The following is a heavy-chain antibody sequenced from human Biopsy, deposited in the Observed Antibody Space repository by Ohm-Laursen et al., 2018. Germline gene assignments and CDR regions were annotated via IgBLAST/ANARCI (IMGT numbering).Heavy chain of an antibody. CDR3: TNSLGGAY. CDR1: GFTFSSHA. V-gene: IGHV3-23*01. J-gene: IGHJ4*02. Sequence: SLRLSCAASGFTFSSHAMSWVRQAPGKGLEWVAHIDVSDYNTYYADSVRGRFTISRDNSKQMVHLEINSLTADDTAVYYCTNSLGGAYWGPGILVTVSS. D-gene: IGHD3-10*01. CDR2: IDVSDYNT.